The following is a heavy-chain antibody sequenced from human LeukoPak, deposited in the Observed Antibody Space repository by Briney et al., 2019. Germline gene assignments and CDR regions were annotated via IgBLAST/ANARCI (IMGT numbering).Heavy chain of an antibody. Sequence: PSETLSLTCTVSGGSINSYYWSWIRQPPGKGLEWIGSIYYSGSTYYNPSLKSRVTISVDTSKNQFSLKLSSVTAADTAVYYCARRLRYFDWYSRGAFDIWGQGTMVTVSS. CDR3: ARRLRYFDWYSRGAFDI. CDR2: IYYSGST. CDR1: GGSINSYY. J-gene: IGHJ3*02. V-gene: IGHV4-59*05. D-gene: IGHD3-9*01.